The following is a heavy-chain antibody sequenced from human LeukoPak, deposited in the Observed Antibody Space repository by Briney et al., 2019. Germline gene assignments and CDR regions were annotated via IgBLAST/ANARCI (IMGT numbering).Heavy chain of an antibody. CDR3: ARGYNGFDQ. CDR2: FRNKANRYST. Sequence: PGGSLRLSCAASGFTFSDRYMDWVRQAPGKGLEWVGRFRNKANRYSTEYAASVKGRFTISRDESQNSLHLQMIRLKTDDTAVYYCARGYNGFDQWGQGKPVTVSS. V-gene: IGHV3-72*01. D-gene: IGHD1-14*01. CDR1: GFTFSDRY. J-gene: IGHJ4*02.